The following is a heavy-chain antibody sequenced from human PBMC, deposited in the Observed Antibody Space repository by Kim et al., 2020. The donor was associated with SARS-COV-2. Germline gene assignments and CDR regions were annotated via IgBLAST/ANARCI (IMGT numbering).Heavy chain of an antibody. CDR3: AKDGGSGSPGY. V-gene: IGHV3-9*01. D-gene: IGHD3-10*01. CDR1: GFTFDDYA. Sequence: GGSLRLSCAASGFTFDDYAMHWVRQAPGKGLEWVSGISWNSGSIGYADSVKGRFTISRDNAKNSLYLQMNSLRAEDTALYYCAKDGGSGSPGYWGQGTL. CDR2: ISWNSGSI. J-gene: IGHJ4*02.